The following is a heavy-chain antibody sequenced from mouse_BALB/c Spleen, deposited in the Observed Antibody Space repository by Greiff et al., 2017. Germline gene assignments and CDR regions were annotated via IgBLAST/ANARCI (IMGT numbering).Heavy chain of an antibody. CDR3: ARANWDEAWFAY. CDR2: ISSGSSTI. Sequence: EVQGVESGGGLVQPGGSRKLSCAASGFTFSSFGMHWVRQAPEKGLEWVAYISSGSSTIYYADTVKGRFTISRDNPKNTLFLQMTSLRSEDTAMYYCARANWDEAWFAYWGQGTLVTVSA. D-gene: IGHD4-1*01. J-gene: IGHJ3*01. V-gene: IGHV5-17*02. CDR1: GFTFSSFG.